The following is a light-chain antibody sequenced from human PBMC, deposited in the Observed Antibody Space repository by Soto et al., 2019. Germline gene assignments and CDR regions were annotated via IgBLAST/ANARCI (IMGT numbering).Light chain of an antibody. J-gene: IGLJ1*01. V-gene: IGLV2-8*01. Sequence: QSALTQPPSASGSPGQSVTISCNGTSSDVGGYNYVSWYQQHPGKAPKLMIYEVSKRPSGVPDRFSGSKSGNTASLTVSGPQAEDEADYYCSSYAGSNNYVFGTGTKLTVL. CDR1: SSDVGGYNY. CDR2: EVS. CDR3: SSYAGSNNYV.